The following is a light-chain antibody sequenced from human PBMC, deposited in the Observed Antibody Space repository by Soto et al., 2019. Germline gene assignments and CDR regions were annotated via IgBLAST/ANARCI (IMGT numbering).Light chain of an antibody. CDR3: QQRSNWPLT. CDR1: QSINSY. CDR2: DAS. V-gene: IGKV3-11*01. Sequence: EVVLTQSPATLSLSPGERATLSCRASQSINSYVAWYQQKPGQAPRLLIYDASNRATGIPARFSGSGSETDFSLTISSLEPEDFAVYYCQQRSNWPLTFGGGTKVDIK. J-gene: IGKJ4*01.